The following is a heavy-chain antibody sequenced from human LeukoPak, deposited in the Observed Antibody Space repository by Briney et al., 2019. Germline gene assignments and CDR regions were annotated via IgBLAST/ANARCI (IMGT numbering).Heavy chain of an antibody. Sequence: PGGSLRLSCAASGFTFRSYGMHWVRQAPGKGLEWVAFIRYDGSNKYYADSVKGRFTISRDNSKNTLYLQMNSLRAEDTAVYYCAKNRRCSSTSCYEFYFDYWGQGTLVTVSS. D-gene: IGHD2-2*01. J-gene: IGHJ4*02. CDR1: GFTFRSYG. CDR2: IRYDGSNK. CDR3: AKNRRCSSTSCYEFYFDY. V-gene: IGHV3-30*02.